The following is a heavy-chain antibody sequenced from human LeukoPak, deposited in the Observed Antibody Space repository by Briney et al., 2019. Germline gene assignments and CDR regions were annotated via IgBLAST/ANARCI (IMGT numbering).Heavy chain of an antibody. J-gene: IGHJ4*02. CDR1: GFSVSSSY. Sequence: GGSLRLSCAASGFSVSSSYMSWVRQAPGKGLEWVSVIYSGGNTYYADSVKGRFTISRDNSKNSLFLQMTSLRAEDTALYYCVYGDFVRTVNYFDYWGQGTLVTVSS. V-gene: IGHV3-66*01. CDR2: IYSGGNT. CDR3: VYGDFVRTVNYFDY. D-gene: IGHD4-17*01.